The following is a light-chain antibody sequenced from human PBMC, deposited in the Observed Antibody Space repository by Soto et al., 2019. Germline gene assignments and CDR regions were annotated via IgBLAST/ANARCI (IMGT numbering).Light chain of an antibody. CDR2: GAS. Sequence: EIVLTQSPGTLPLSPGERATLSCRAGHSVSDNYIAWYQHKPGQSPRLLIYGASTRATDIPDRFSGSGYGTDFTLTISRLEPEDFAVYFCQQYGNSPQTFGQGTKVELK. CDR3: QQYGNSPQT. J-gene: IGKJ1*01. V-gene: IGKV3-20*01. CDR1: HSVSDNY.